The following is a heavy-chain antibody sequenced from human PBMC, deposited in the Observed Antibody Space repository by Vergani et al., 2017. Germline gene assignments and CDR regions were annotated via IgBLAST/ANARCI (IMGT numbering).Heavy chain of an antibody. Sequence: EVQLVESGGGLVQPGGSLRLSCAASGFSLSRFWMSWVRQAPEKGLEWVAHISPDGSATSYVDSVKGRFTISRDNSKNTLYLQMNSLRAEDTAVYYCARDRVVGATSHWYFDLWGRGTLVTVSS. D-gene: IGHD1-26*01. V-gene: IGHV3-7*01. CDR2: ISPDGSAT. J-gene: IGHJ2*01. CDR1: GFSLSRFW. CDR3: ARDRVVGATSHWYFDL.